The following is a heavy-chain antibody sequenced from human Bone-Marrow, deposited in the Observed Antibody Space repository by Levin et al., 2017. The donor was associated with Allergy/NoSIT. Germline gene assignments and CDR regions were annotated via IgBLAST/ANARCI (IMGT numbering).Heavy chain of an antibody. D-gene: IGHD6-6*01. J-gene: IGHJ6*02. CDR1: GGSISISAYY. V-gene: IGHV4-39*07. CDR2: KFSSGRI. Sequence: SETLSLTCTVSGGSISISAYYWSWIRQPPGKGLEWIGSKFSSGRINYNPSLKSRVIISLDTSKNQFSLKLRSLTAADTAVYYCAAELIESITSYFRMDVWGQGTTVTVSS. CDR3: AAELIESITSYFRMDV.